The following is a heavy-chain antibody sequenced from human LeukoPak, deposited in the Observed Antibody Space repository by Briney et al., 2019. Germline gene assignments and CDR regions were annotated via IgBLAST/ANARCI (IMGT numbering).Heavy chain of an antibody. V-gene: IGHV4-59*01. CDR2: IYYSGST. CDR1: GGSISSYY. Sequence: SETLSLTCTVSGGSISSYYWSWIRQPPGKGLEWIGYIYYSGSTNYNPSLKSRVTISVDTSKNQCSLKLSSVTAADTAVYYCARADYYGSTGAFDIWGQGTMVTVSS. CDR3: ARADYYGSTGAFDI. D-gene: IGHD3-10*01. J-gene: IGHJ3*02.